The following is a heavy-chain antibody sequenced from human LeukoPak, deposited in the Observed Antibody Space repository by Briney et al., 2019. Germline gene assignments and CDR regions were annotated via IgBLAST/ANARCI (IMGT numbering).Heavy chain of an antibody. CDR3: AREFKTMVRAYYSYYMDV. CDR2: TYYRSKWYH. V-gene: IGHV6-1*01. Sequence: SQTLSLTCAISGDSVSSNSAAWNWIRQSPSRGLEWLGRTYYRSKWYHDYAVSVRSRITINPDTSKNHFSLQVNSVTPEDTAVYYCAREFKTMVRAYYSYYMDVWGKGTTVTISS. J-gene: IGHJ6*03. CDR1: GDSVSSNSAA. D-gene: IGHD3-10*01.